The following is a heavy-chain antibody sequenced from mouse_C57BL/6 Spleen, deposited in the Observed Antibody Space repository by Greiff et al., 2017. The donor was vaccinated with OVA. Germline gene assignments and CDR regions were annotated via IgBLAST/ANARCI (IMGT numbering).Heavy chain of an antibody. Sequence: EVKLQESGPELVKPRASVKIPCKASGYTFTDYNMDWVKQSHGKSLEWIGDINPNNGGTIYNQKFKGKATLTVDKSSSTAYIELRSLTSEDTAVYYCARRYGSSWFAYWGQGTLVTVSA. CDR2: INPNNGGT. CDR1: GYTFTDYN. V-gene: IGHV1-18*01. D-gene: IGHD1-1*01. CDR3: ARRYGSSWFAY. J-gene: IGHJ3*01.